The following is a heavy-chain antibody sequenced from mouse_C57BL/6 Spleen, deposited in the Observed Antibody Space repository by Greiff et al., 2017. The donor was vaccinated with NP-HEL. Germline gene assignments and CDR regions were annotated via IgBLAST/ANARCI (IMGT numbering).Heavy chain of an antibody. Sequence: VQLQQSGPELVKPGASVKISCKASGYTFTDYYMNWVKQSHGKSLEWIGDINPNNGGTSYNQKFKGKATLTVDKSSSTAYMELRSLTSEDSAVYYCARQGSNFPYAMDYWGQGTSVTVSS. CDR1: GYTFTDYY. J-gene: IGHJ4*01. D-gene: IGHD2-5*01. V-gene: IGHV1-26*01. CDR3: ARQGSNFPYAMDY. CDR2: INPNNGGT.